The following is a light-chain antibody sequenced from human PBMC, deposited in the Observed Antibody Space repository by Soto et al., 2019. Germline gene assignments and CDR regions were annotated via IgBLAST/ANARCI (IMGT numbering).Light chain of an antibody. CDR2: DDR. CDR3: QVWDSDSDHWV. CDR1: KLADKS. V-gene: IGLV3-21*02. Sequence: SYELTQAPSVSVAPGQRARITWAGNKLADKSVHWYQQKPGQAPGLVVYDDRDRPSGVPERFSGTNSDNVAALTIFRVEAGDEADYFCQVWDSDSDHWVFGGGTKLTVL. J-gene: IGLJ3*02.